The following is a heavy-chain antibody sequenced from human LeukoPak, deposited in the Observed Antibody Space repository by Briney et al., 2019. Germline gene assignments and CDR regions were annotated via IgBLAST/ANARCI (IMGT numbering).Heavy chain of an antibody. CDR3: ARVSHIVGATRGKRPYALDI. D-gene: IGHD1-26*01. CDR2: IIPILGIA. V-gene: IGHV1-69*04. CDR1: GGTFSSYA. J-gene: IGHJ3*02. Sequence: SVKVSCKASGGTFSSYAISWVRQAPGQGLEWMGRIIPILGIANYAQKFKGRVTITADKSTSTAYMELSSLRSEDTAVHYCARVSHIVGATRGKRPYALDIWGQATMGTVSS.